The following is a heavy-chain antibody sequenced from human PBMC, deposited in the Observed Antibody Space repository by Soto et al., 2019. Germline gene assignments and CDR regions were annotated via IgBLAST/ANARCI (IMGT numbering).Heavy chain of an antibody. CDR2: ISYDGNNK. CDR3: ARSPHSTTTGFDY. Sequence: QVQLVESGGGVVQPGRSLRLSCAASGFPFSSYAMHWVRQAPGKGLEWVALISYDGNNKYYADSVKGRFTISRDNSKNTLYLQMNSLRAEDTAVFYCARSPHSTTTGFDYWGQGTLVTVSS. D-gene: IGHD1-26*01. V-gene: IGHV3-30-3*01. CDR1: GFPFSSYA. J-gene: IGHJ4*02.